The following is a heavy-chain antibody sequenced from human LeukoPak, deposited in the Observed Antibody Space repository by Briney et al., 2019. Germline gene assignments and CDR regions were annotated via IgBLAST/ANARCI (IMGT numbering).Heavy chain of an antibody. J-gene: IGHJ5*02. D-gene: IGHD2-15*01. V-gene: IGHV2-5*01. CDR2: IYWNDDK. CDR3: SQRGGP. Sequence: ESGPTLVKPTQTLTLTCTFSGFSLSTSGEAVGWIRQPPGKALEWLALIYWNDDKRYGSSLKSRLTITKDTSKNQVVLTMTNMDPVDTATYYCSQRGGPWGQGTLVTVSS. CDR1: GFSLSTSGEA.